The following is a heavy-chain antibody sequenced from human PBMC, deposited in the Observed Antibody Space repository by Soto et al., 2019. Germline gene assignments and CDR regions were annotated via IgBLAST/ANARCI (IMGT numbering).Heavy chain of an antibody. J-gene: IGHJ4*02. Sequence: SETLSLTCTVSGGSISSYYWSWIRQPPGKGLEWIGCIYYSGSTNYNPSLKSRVTISVDTSKNQFSLKLSSVTAADTAVYYCARLDSSGSDLDYWGQGTLVTVSS. V-gene: IGHV4-59*08. CDR3: ARLDSSGSDLDY. D-gene: IGHD6-19*01. CDR2: IYYSGST. CDR1: GGSISSYY.